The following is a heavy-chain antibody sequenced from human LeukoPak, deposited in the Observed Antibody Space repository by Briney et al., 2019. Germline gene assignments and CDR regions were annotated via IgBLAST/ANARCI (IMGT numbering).Heavy chain of an antibody. V-gene: IGHV3-7*04. CDR2: INEDGGDT. J-gene: IGHJ4*02. Sequence: PGGSLRLSCVASAYTFSSNLMSWVRQAPGKGLEWVARINEDGGDTYYVDSVKGRFTISRDTAKNTLYLHMNSLRAEDTAVYYSERGLHPRYYLPDYWGQGSLLAVSS. D-gene: IGHD1-26*01. CDR3: ERGLHPRYYLPDY. CDR1: AYTFSSNL.